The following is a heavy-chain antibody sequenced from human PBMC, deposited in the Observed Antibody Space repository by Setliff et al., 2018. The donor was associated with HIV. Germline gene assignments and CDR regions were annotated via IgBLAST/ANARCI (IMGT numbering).Heavy chain of an antibody. Sequence: SETLSLTCTVSGGSMNSHYWSWIRQSPGRGLEWIGYIYYSVSTKYNPSLESRVSMSIDTSKNQFSLKMSSVTAADTAVYYCARGVVDYDFWSGSGDYYYMDVWGKGTTGTVSS. J-gene: IGHJ6*03. V-gene: IGHV4-59*11. CDR2: IYYSVST. CDR1: GGSMNSHY. CDR3: ARGVVDYDFWSGSGDYYYMDV. D-gene: IGHD3-3*01.